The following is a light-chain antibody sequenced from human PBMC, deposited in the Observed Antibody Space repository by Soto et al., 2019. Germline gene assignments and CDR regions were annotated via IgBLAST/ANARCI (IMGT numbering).Light chain of an antibody. CDR2: DAS. J-gene: IGKJ1*01. Sequence: EIVMTQSPGTLSVSPGERVTLSCRASQSVRNNLAWYQQKPGQGPRLLIYDASTRATGIPARFSGSGSGTEFTLTISSLQSEDFAVHYCQQCNSYSPRTFGQGTKVDIK. CDR1: QSVRNN. CDR3: QQCNSYSPRT. V-gene: IGKV3-15*01.